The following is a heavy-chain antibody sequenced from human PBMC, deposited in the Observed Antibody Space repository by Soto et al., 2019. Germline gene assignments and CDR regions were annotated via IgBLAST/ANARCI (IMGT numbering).Heavy chain of an antibody. CDR2: VYWDDDK. J-gene: IGHJ4*02. Sequence: QITLKESGPTLVKPTQTLTLTCTFSGFSLSTSGVGVGWIRQPPGKALEWLALVYWDDDKRYSPSLQSRLTXTXXTSKNQVVLTRTNMDPVDTATYYCARTMAPRIFDYWGQGTLVTVSS. CDR3: ARTMAPRIFDY. CDR1: GFSLSTSGVG. V-gene: IGHV2-5*02.